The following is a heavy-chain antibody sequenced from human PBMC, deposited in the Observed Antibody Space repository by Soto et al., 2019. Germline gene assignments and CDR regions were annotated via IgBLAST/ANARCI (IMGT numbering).Heavy chain of an antibody. Sequence: QVQLVESGGGLVQPGGSLRLSCAASGFTFSDYYMSWIRQAPGKGLEWVSYVGRSGTYTNYADSVKGRFTISRDNAKNSLYLQMNSLRAEDTAVYYCATYYYDSSGYYYFAYWGQGTLVTVSS. D-gene: IGHD3-22*01. CDR3: ATYYYDSSGYYYFAY. J-gene: IGHJ4*02. V-gene: IGHV3-11*06. CDR2: VGRSGTYT. CDR1: GFTFSDYY.